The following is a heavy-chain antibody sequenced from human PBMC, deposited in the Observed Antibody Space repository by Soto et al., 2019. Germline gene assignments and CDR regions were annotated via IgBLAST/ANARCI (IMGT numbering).Heavy chain of an antibody. Sequence: EVQLLESGGGLVQPGGSLRLSCAASGFIFTYYSMAWVRQTPERGLEWISGMSIGYEKTFYADSVRGRFTVSRDSSRNTVDLQMHNLRADDTAIYYCVRWSGYGDLWGQGTRVTVSS. CDR2: MSIGYEKT. CDR1: GFIFTYYS. J-gene: IGHJ4*02. CDR3: VRWSGYGDL. D-gene: IGHD4-17*01. V-gene: IGHV3-23*01.